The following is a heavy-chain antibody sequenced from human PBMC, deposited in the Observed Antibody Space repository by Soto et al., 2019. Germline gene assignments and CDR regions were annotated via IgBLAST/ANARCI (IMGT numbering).Heavy chain of an antibody. CDR3: ARGSAFIGLDY. CDR1: GFIFSRYS. V-gene: IGHV3-21*01. Sequence: PGGSLRFSCAVSGFIFSRYSMNWVRQAPGKGLEWVSSIGTSGSYIYDTDSVKGRFTISRDNTKDSLYLQMNSLRAEDTAIYYCARGSAFIGLDYWGQGT. D-gene: IGHD1-26*01. J-gene: IGHJ4*02. CDR2: IGTSGSYI.